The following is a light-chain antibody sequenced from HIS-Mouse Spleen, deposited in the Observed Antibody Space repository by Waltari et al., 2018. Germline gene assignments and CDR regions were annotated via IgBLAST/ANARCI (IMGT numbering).Light chain of an antibody. J-gene: IGLJ2*01. CDR1: SSDVGSYNL. V-gene: IGLV2-23*03. CDR3: CSYAGSSTFEV. CDR2: EGS. Sequence: QSALTQPASVSGSPAQSITISCPGTSSDVGSYNLLSWYQQHPGKAPKLMIYEGSKRPSGVSNRFSGSKSGNTASLTISGLQAEDEADYYCCSYAGSSTFEVFGGGTKLTVL.